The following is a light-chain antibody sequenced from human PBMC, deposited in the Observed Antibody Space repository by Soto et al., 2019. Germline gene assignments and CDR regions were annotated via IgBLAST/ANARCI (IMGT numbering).Light chain of an antibody. CDR2: DVS. Sequence: QSALTQPPSVSGSPGQSVAISCTGTSSDVGGYNRVSWYQQAPGKAPKLLIYDVSNWPSGGSTRFSGSKSGNTASLTISGLQAEDEADYYCTSYASGSAYVFGPGTKVTVL. CDR3: TSYASGSAYV. CDR1: SSDVGGYNR. J-gene: IGLJ1*01. V-gene: IGLV2-18*02.